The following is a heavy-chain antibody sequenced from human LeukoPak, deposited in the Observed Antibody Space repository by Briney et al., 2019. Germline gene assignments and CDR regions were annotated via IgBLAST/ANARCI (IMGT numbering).Heavy chain of an antibody. J-gene: IGHJ4*02. V-gene: IGHV4-39*07. CDR2: IYYSGST. CDR1: GGSISSSSYY. Sequence: SETLSLTCTVSGGSISSSSYYWGWIRQPPGKGLEWIGSIYYSGSTYYNPSLKSRVTISVDTSKNQFSLKLSSVTAADTAVYYCARALTLYYYDSSGYYDYWGQGTLVTVSS. CDR3: ARALTLYYYDSSGYYDY. D-gene: IGHD3-22*01.